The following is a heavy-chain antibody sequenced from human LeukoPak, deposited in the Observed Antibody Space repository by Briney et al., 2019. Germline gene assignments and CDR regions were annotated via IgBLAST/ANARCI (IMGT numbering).Heavy chain of an antibody. V-gene: IGHV3-7*01. J-gene: IGHJ3*02. D-gene: IGHD3-10*01. CDR2: IKQDGSEK. CDR1: GFTFSSYA. CDR3: ARDNYSWAFDI. Sequence: PGGSLRLSCAASGFTFSSYAMSWVRQAPGKGLEWVANIKQDGSEKYYVDSVKGRFTISRDNAKNSLYLQMNSLRAEDTAVYYCARDNYSWAFDIWGQGTMVTVSS.